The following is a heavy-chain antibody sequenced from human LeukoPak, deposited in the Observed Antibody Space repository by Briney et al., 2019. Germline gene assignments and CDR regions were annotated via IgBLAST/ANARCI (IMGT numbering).Heavy chain of an antibody. CDR1: GGSISSSYYY. J-gene: IGHJ5*02. CDR3: ARHGANGYSYGYNWFDP. D-gene: IGHD5-18*01. V-gene: IGHV4-39*01. Sequence: SSETLSLTCTVSGGSISSSYYYWGWIRQPPGKGLEWIGSIYYSGSTYYNPSLKSRVTISVDTSKNQFSLKLRSVTAADTAVYYCARHGANGYSYGYNWFDPWGQGTLVTVSS. CDR2: IYYSGST.